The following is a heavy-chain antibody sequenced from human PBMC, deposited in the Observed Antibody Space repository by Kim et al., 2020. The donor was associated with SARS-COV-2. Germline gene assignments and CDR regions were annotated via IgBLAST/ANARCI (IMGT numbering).Heavy chain of an antibody. CDR3: LLCSRGLWFGELLYQDQPYYYYYGMDV. CDR1: GGSISSSSYY. J-gene: IGHJ6*02. CDR2: IYYSGST. Sequence: SETLSLTCTVSGGSISSSSYYWGWIRQPPGKGLEWIGSIYYSGSTYYNPSLKSRVTISVDTSKNQFSLKLSSVTAADTAVYYCLLCSRGLWFGELLYQDQPYYYYYGMDVWGQGTTVTVSS. V-gene: IGHV4-39*01. D-gene: IGHD3-10*01.